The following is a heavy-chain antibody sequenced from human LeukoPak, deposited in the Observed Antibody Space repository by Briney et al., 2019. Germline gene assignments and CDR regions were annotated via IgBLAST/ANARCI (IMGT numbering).Heavy chain of an antibody. V-gene: IGHV7-4-1*02. D-gene: IGHD2/OR15-2a*01. Sequence: ASVKVSCKASGYTFTSYGISWVRQAPGQGLEWMGWIHTNTGNPTYGQGFTGRFAFSLDTSVSTAYLQISDIKAEDNAVYYCARKNNFDAFDIWGQGTMVTVSS. J-gene: IGHJ3*02. CDR3: ARKNNFDAFDI. CDR2: IHTNTGNP. CDR1: GYTFTSYG.